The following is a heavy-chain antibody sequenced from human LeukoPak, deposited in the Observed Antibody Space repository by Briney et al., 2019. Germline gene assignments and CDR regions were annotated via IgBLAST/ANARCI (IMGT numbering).Heavy chain of an antibody. J-gene: IGHJ4*02. CDR1: GFTFSSYA. CDR2: ISGSGGST. CDR3: AKLSDILTGYSPADSNYFDY. Sequence: GGSLRLSCAASGFTFSSYAMSWVRQAPGKGLEWVSAISGSGGSTYYADSVKGRLTISRDNSKNTLYLQMNSLRAEDTAVYYCAKLSDILTGYSPADSNYFDYWGQGTLVTVSS. D-gene: IGHD3-9*01. V-gene: IGHV3-23*01.